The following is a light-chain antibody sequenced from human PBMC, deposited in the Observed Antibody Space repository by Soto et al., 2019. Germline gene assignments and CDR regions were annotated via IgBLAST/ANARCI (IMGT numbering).Light chain of an antibody. CDR2: GAS. J-gene: IGKJ5*01. V-gene: IGKV3-20*01. Sequence: IVLTQSPGTLSLSPGDRATLSCRASQSVSSSYLAWYQQKPGQAPRLLIYGASSRATGIPDRFSGSGSGTDFTLTISRLEPEDFAVYYCQQYGSSPRITFGQGTRLEIK. CDR1: QSVSSSY. CDR3: QQYGSSPRIT.